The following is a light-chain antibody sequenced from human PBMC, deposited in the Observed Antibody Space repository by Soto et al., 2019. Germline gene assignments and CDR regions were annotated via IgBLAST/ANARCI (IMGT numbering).Light chain of an antibody. CDR2: GAS. Sequence: ETVLTQYPAILSVSLGERATFSCRASQSISSDLAWYQQKPGQVPRLLIYGASTRATGIPARFSGSGSGTEFTLTISGLQSEVFAVYHCQQYNSWPHSFGQGTELEI. CDR3: QQYNSWPHS. CDR1: QSISSD. V-gene: IGKV3-15*01. J-gene: IGKJ2*01.